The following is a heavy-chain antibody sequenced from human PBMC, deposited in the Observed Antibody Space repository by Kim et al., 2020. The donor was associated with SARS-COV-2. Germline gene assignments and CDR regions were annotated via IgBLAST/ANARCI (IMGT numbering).Heavy chain of an antibody. CDR2: ITSGGGYS. J-gene: IGHJ4*02. CDR3: ATGTGWRFDY. CDR1: GFTFSSYD. D-gene: IGHD6-19*01. V-gene: IGHV3-23*01. Sequence: GGSLRLSCAASGFTFSSYDMSWVRQAPGKGLEWVSSITSGGGYSYYADSVKGRFTISRDNSENTLYLQMDSLRPQDTAVYYCATGTGWRFDYWGQGTLVTVSS.